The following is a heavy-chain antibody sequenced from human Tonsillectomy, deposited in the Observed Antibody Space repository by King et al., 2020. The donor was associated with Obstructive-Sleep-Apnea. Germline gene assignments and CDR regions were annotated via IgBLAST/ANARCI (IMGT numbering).Heavy chain of an antibody. CDR1: GFSLSTSGMC. V-gene: IGHV2-70*01. D-gene: IGHD5-12*01. CDR2: IDWDDDK. Sequence: VTLKESGPALVKPTQTLTLTCTFSGFSLSTSGMCVSWIRQPPGKALEWLALIDWDDDKYYSTSLKTRLTISKDTSKNQVVLTMTNMDPVDTATYYCARIKGHLGYSGYDFRGWFDPWGQGTLVTVSS. CDR3: ARIKGHLGYSGYDFRGWFDP. J-gene: IGHJ5*02.